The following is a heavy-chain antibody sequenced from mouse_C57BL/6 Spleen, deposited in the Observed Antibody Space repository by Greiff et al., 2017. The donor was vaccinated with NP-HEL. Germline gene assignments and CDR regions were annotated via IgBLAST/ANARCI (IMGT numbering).Heavy chain of an antibody. CDR3: AKDRYYGSRYAKDY. Sequence: QVQLQQSGPGLVQPSQSLSITCTVSGFSLTSYGVHWVRQSPGKGLEWLGVIWRGGSTDYNAAFMSRLSITKENSKSLVFFKMNSLQADDTAIYYCAKDRYYGSRYAKDYWGQGTSVTFAS. V-gene: IGHV2-5*01. D-gene: IGHD1-1*01. CDR2: IWRGGST. J-gene: IGHJ4*01. CDR1: GFSLTSYG.